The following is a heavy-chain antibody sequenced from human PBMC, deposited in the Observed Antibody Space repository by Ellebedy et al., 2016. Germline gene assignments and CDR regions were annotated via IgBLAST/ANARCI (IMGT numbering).Heavy chain of an antibody. CDR2: IYWDDDK. Sequence: SGPTLVKPTQTLTLTCTFSGFSLSTSGMCVSWIRQPPGKALEWLALIYWDDDKRYSPSLKSRLTITKDTSKNQVVLTMTNMDPVDTATYFCAHRPGDGAFDIWGQGTMVTVSS. J-gene: IGHJ3*02. D-gene: IGHD7-27*01. CDR1: GFSLSTSGMC. CDR3: AHRPGDGAFDI. V-gene: IGHV2-5*08.